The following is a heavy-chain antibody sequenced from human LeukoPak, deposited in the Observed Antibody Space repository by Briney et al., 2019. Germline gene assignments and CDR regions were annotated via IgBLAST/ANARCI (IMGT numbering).Heavy chain of an antibody. CDR2: TSGNGATT. CDR1: GFTSSSYA. D-gene: IGHD1-26*01. Sequence: PGGSLRLSCAASGFTSSSYAMSWVRQAPGKGLEWVSGTSGNGATTYYADSVKGRFTMSRDNSKNTLYLQMNGLRAEDTAVYYCAKERGLSGSYPFDYWGQGTLVTVSS. J-gene: IGHJ4*02. CDR3: AKERGLSGSYPFDY. V-gene: IGHV3-23*01.